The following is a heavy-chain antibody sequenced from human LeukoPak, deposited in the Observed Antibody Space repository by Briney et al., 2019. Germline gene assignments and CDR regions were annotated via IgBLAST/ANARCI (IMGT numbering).Heavy chain of an antibody. J-gene: IGHJ4*02. Sequence: PGGSLRLSCAASGFTFSSYGMHWVRQAPRKGLEWVAVVSYDGGNKDYADSVKGRFTISRDNSKNTLYLQMNSLRAEDTAVYYCARGYGGQDYFDYWGQGTLVTVSS. CDR2: VSYDGGNK. D-gene: IGHD4-23*01. CDR1: GFTFSSYG. V-gene: IGHV3-30*03. CDR3: ARGYGGQDYFDY.